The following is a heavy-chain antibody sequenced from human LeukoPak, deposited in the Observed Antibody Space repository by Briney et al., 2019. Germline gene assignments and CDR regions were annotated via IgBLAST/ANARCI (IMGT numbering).Heavy chain of an antibody. CDR3: ARDLRDCGGDCSLLSPDPPDY. V-gene: IGHV3-20*04. CDR1: GFTFDDYG. D-gene: IGHD2-21*02. CDR2: INWNGGST. Sequence: GGSLRLSCAASGFTFDDYGMSWVRQAPGKGLEWVSGINWNGGSTGYADSVKGRFTISRGNAKNSLYLQMNSLRAEDTAVYYCARDLRDCGGDCSLLSPDPPDYWGQGTLVTVSS. J-gene: IGHJ4*02.